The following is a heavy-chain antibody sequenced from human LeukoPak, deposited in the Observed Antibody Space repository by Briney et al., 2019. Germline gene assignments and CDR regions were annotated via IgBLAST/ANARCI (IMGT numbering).Heavy chain of an antibody. D-gene: IGHD5-12*01. CDR1: GGSVSSGSYY. J-gene: IGHJ4*02. CDR3: ARGGGYSGYESGY. V-gene: IGHV4-61*01. CDR2: IYYSGST. Sequence: SETLSLTCTVSGGSVSSGSYYWSWIRQPPGKGLEWIGYIYYSGSTNYNPSLKSRVTISVDTSKNQISLKLSSVTAADTAVYYCARGGGYSGYESGYWGQGTLVTVSS.